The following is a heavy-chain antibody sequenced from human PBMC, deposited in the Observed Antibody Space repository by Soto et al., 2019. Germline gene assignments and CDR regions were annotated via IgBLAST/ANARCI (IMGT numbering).Heavy chain of an antibody. D-gene: IGHD3-10*01. Sequence: QVQLVQSGAEVKKPGASVKVSCKASGYTFTSYGISWVRQAPGHGLEWMGWISAYNGNTNYAQKLQGRVTMTTDTSTSTAYMELRSLRSDDTAVYYCARDSGRGSGSYNPWAFDIWGQETMVTVSS. J-gene: IGHJ3*02. CDR3: ARDSGRGSGSYNPWAFDI. CDR2: ISAYNGNT. CDR1: GYTFTSYG. V-gene: IGHV1-18*01.